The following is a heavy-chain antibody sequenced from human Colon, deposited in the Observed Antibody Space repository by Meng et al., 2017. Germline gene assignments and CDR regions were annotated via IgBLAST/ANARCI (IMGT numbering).Heavy chain of an antibody. CDR3: ARESADGGSFDL. V-gene: IGHV1-2*06. J-gene: IGHJ4*02. D-gene: IGHD2-15*01. Sequence: QVQLVPSGAEVKKPGAFVTVSCKASGYTLYIHWVRLRPGEGLEWMGRINPRTGDTKSAQSFQGRVTMTRDTSTTTFSMDLRSLTTDDSAIYFCARESADGGSFDLWGQGTLVTVSS. CDR2: INPRTGDT. CDR1: GYTLY.